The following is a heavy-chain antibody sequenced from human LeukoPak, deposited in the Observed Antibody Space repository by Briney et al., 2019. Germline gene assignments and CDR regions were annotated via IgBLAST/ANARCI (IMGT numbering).Heavy chain of an antibody. CDR1: GDTVSSNSAT. D-gene: IGHD3-22*01. CDR2: TYYRSKWYN. V-gene: IGHV6-1*01. CDR3: AREGSDGYLFDY. J-gene: IGHJ4*02. Sequence: SQTLSLTCAISGDTVSSNSATWDWIRQSPSRGLEWLGRTYYRSKWYNDYAVSVKSRVTINPDTSKNQFSLQLNSVTPEDTAVYYCAREGSDGYLFDYWGQGSLVIVSS.